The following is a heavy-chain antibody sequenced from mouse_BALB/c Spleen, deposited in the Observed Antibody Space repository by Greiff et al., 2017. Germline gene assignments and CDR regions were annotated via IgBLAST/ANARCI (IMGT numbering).Heavy chain of an antibody. CDR2: ISSGGST. D-gene: IGHD2-1*01. CDR1: GFTFSSYA. CDR3: ARGEIYYGNYDY. V-gene: IGHV5-6-5*01. Sequence: EVMLVESGGGLVKPGGSLKLSCAASGFTFSSYAMSWVRQTPEKRLEWVASISSGGSTYYPDSVKGRFTISRDNARNILYLQMSSLRSEDTAMYYCARGEIYYGNYDYGAKAPLSQSPQ. J-gene: IGHJ2*01.